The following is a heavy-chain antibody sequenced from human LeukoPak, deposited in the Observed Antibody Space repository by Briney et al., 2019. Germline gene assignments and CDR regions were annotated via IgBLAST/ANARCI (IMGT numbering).Heavy chain of an antibody. CDR3: ARGKYFDL. CDR2: ISSSSGTI. V-gene: IGHV3-48*01. J-gene: IGHJ2*01. CDR1: GFTFSRYS. Sequence: GGSLRLSCAASGFTFSRYSMNWVRQAPGKGLEWVSYISSSSGTIYYADSVKGRFTISRDNAKNSLYLQMNSLRAEDTAVYYCARGKYFDLWGRGTLVTVSS.